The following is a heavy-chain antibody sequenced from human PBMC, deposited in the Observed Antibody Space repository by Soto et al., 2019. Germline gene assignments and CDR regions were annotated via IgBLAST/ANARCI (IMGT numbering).Heavy chain of an antibody. CDR3: ARDTTVTGVSCYYYGMDV. Sequence: QVQLVQSGAEVKKPGSSVKVSCKASGGTFSSYAISWVRQAPGQGLEWMGGIIPIFGTANYAQKFQGRVTITADESTSTAYMELSSLRSEDTAVYYCARDTTVTGVSCYYYGMDVWGQGTTVTVSS. V-gene: IGHV1-69*01. CDR2: IIPIFGTA. J-gene: IGHJ6*02. D-gene: IGHD4-17*01. CDR1: GGTFSSYA.